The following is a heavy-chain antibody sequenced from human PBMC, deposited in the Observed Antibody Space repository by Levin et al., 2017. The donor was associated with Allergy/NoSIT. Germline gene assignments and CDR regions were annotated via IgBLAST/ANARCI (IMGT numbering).Heavy chain of an antibody. CDR1: GVSINNYY. CDR3: AREPIFDY. J-gene: IGHJ4*02. CDR2: IYTGGST. Sequence: SETLSLTCTVSGVSINNYYWSWIRQPAGKGLEWIGRIYTGGSTNYNPSLKSRVTMSVDTSKNQFFLNLSSVTAADTAVYYCAREPIFDYWGQGTLVTVSS. V-gene: IGHV4-4*07.